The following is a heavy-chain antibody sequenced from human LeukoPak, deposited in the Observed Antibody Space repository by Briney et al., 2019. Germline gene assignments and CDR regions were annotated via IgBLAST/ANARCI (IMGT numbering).Heavy chain of an antibody. CDR3: ARTMMVRGVTTPHSFDY. V-gene: IGHV1-18*01. J-gene: IGHJ4*02. Sequence: ASVNVSCEASGYTFTSYGISWVRQAPGQGLEWMGWISAYNGNTNYAQKLQGRVTMTTDTSTSTAYMELRSLRSDDTAVYYCARTMMVRGVTTPHSFDYWGQGTLVTVSS. CDR1: GYTFTSYG. CDR2: ISAYNGNT. D-gene: IGHD3-10*01.